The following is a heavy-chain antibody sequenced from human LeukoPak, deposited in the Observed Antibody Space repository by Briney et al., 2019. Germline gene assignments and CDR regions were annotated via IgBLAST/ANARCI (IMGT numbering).Heavy chain of an antibody. CDR1: GYTFTIYY. CDR3: ARDLYDSSGYYLPLRY. J-gene: IGHJ4*02. D-gene: IGHD3-22*01. CDR2: INPSGGST. Sequence: ASVKVSCKASGYTFTIYYMHWVRQAPGQGLEWMGIINPSGGSTSYAQKFQGRVTMTRDTSTSTVYMELSSLRSEDTAVYYCARDLYDSSGYYLPLRYWGQGTLVTVSS. V-gene: IGHV1-46*01.